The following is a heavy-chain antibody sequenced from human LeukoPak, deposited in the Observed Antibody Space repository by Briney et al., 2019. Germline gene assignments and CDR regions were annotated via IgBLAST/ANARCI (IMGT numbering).Heavy chain of an antibody. Sequence: ASVTVSFKASGYTFTIYGISWVRQAPGQGLEWVGWISAYNGNTNYSQKLQGRVTMTTDTSTSTAYMELRSLRSDDTAVYYCAREGSDYYDSSGYCLDYWGQGTLVTVSS. CDR1: GYTFTIYG. CDR3: AREGSDYYDSSGYCLDY. CDR2: ISAYNGNT. J-gene: IGHJ4*02. D-gene: IGHD3-22*01. V-gene: IGHV1-18*01.